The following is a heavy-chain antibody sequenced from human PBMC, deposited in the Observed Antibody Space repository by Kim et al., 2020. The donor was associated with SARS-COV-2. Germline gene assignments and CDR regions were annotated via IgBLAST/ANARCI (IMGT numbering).Heavy chain of an antibody. CDR3: ASVGGWEPRGAFDI. J-gene: IGHJ3*02. D-gene: IGHD1-26*01. Sequence: NPSLKSRFTISVATSKSQFSLKLSSVTAADTAVYYCASVGGWEPRGAFDIWGQGTMVTVSS. V-gene: IGHV4-59*01.